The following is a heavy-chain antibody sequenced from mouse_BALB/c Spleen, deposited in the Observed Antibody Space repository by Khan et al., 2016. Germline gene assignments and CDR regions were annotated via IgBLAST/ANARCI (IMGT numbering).Heavy chain of an antibody. V-gene: IGHV3-6*02. CDR1: GYSITSGYY. D-gene: IGHD2-1*01. CDR2: ISYDGSN. Sequence: EVKLEESGPGLVKPSQSLSLTCSVAGYSITSGYYWNWIRQFPGNKLEWMGYISYDGSNNYNPSLKNRISITRDKSKNQFFLKLNPVTTEDTATSYCAIYGNYVGFSCWGHGTLVTISA. CDR3: AIYGNYVGFSC. J-gene: IGHJ3*01.